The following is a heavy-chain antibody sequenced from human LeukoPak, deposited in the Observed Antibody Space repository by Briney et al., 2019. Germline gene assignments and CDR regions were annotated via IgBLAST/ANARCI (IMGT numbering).Heavy chain of an antibody. D-gene: IGHD2-21*02. CDR2: INSDGSST. CDR3: ARECGGDCWDAFDI. Sequence: QPGGSLRLSCATSGFTFSSYWMHWVRQAPGKGLVWVSRINSDGSSTSYADFVKGRFTISRDSAKNTLYLQMNSLRAEDTAVYYCARECGGDCWDAFDIWGQGTMVTVSS. J-gene: IGHJ3*02. V-gene: IGHV3-74*01. CDR1: GFTFSSYW.